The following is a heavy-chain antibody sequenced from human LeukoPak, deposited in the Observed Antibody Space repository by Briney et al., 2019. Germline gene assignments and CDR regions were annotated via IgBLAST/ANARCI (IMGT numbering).Heavy chain of an antibody. V-gene: IGHV1-18*01. D-gene: IGHD6-19*01. CDR1: GDTFTSYG. J-gene: IGHJ4*02. CDR2: ISAYNGNT. CDR3: AREQWLTPPDY. Sequence: ASVKVSSKASGDTFTSYGISWVRHAPGQGLEWMGWISAYNGNTTYAQKLQGRVTMTTDTSTSTAYMELRSLRSDDTAVYYCAREQWLTPPDYWGQGTLVTVSS.